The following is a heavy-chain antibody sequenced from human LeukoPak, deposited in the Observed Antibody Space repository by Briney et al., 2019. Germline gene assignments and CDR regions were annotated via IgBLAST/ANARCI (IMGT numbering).Heavy chain of an antibody. D-gene: IGHD5-18*01. CDR1: GYTFTSYG. J-gene: IGHJ4*02. V-gene: IGHV1-69*05. CDR2: IIPIFGTA. CDR3: ARDGGTGYSYGHDY. Sequence: SVKVSCKASGYTFTSYGISWVRQAPGQGLEWMGGIIPIFGTANYAQKFQGRVTITTDESTSTAYMELSSLRSEDTAVYYCARDGGTGYSYGHDYWGQGTLVTVSS.